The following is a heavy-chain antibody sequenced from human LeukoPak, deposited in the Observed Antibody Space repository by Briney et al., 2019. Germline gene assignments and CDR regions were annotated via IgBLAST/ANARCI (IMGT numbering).Heavy chain of an antibody. V-gene: IGHV3-15*01. D-gene: IGHD3-10*01. CDR3: TLIKGWGSGTYYLDY. CDR1: GFDIYNDW. CDR2: IKSKSAGGTI. Sequence: GGSLRLSCAASGFDIYNDWMSWVRQAPGRGLEGVGRIKSKSAGGTIDYAAPVNGRFIISRDDSKNTLYLQMNSLKTEDTAMYYCTLIKGWGSGTYYLDYWGQGTLVTVSS. J-gene: IGHJ4*02.